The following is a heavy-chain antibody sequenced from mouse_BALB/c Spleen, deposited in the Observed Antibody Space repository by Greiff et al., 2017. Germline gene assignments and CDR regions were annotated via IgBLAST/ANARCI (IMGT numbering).Heavy chain of an antibody. CDR2: IDPANGNT. J-gene: IGHJ2*01. Sequence: VQLKESGAELVKPGASVKLSCTASGFNIKDTYMHWVKQRPEQGLEWIGRIDPANGNTKYDPKFQGKATITADTSSNTAYLQLSSLTSEDTAVYYCARGIYYENYFDYWGQGTTLTVSS. CDR3: ARGIYYENYFDY. D-gene: IGHD2-4*01. CDR1: GFNIKDTY. V-gene: IGHV14-3*02.